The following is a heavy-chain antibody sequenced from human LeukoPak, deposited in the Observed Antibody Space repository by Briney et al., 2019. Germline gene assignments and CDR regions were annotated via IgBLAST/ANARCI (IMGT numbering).Heavy chain of an antibody. D-gene: IGHD5-18*01. CDR3: ASRGYSYGYGNWFDP. Sequence: PGGSLRLSCAASGFTFSSYWMSWVRQAPGKGLEWVANIKQDGSEKYYVDSVKGRFTISRDNAKNSLYLQMNSLRAEDTAVYYCASRGYSYGYGNWFDPWGQGTLVTVSS. V-gene: IGHV3-7*01. CDR1: GFTFSSYW. CDR2: IKQDGSEK. J-gene: IGHJ5*02.